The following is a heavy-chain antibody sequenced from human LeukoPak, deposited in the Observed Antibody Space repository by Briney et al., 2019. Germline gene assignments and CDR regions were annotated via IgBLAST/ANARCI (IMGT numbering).Heavy chain of an antibody. CDR3: ALKSSLGIAVAPYYFDY. CDR2: IRFDGSNK. Sequence: GGSLRLSCAASGFTFSSYGMHWVRQAPGKGLEWVAFIRFDGSNKYYAESVKGRFTISRDNSKNTLYLQMNSLRAEDTAVYYCALKSSLGIAVAPYYFDYWGQGTLVTVSS. V-gene: IGHV3-30*02. CDR1: GFTFSSYG. J-gene: IGHJ4*02. D-gene: IGHD6-19*01.